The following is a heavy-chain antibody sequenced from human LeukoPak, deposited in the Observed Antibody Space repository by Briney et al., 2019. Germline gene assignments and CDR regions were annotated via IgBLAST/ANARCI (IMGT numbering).Heavy chain of an antibody. CDR2: ISGSGGTT. CDR1: GFTFSSYT. CDR3: AQGALRFLEWLLGRDC. D-gene: IGHD3-3*01. V-gene: IGHV3-23*01. Sequence: PGGSLRLSCAASGFTFSSYTMSWVRQPPGKGLEWVSAISGSGGTTYYAYSVKRRFTISSNNTKNTFHLQINILSSEYTALYYCAQGALRFLEWLLGRDCWGQGAHVTVRS. J-gene: IGHJ4*02.